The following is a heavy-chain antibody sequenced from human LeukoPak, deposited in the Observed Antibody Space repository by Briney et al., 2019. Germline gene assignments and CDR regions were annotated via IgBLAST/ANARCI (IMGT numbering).Heavy chain of an antibody. D-gene: IGHD4-17*01. V-gene: IGHV3-23*01. CDR1: GFTFSSYA. CDR2: ISGSGGST. CDR3: AKRVVPVTNKEVGY. Sequence: GGSLSLSCAASGFTFSSYAMSWVRQAPGKGLEWVSAISGSGGSTYYADSVKGRFTISRDNSKNTLYLQMNSLRAEDTAVYYCAKRVVPVTNKEVGYWGQGTLVTVSS. J-gene: IGHJ4*02.